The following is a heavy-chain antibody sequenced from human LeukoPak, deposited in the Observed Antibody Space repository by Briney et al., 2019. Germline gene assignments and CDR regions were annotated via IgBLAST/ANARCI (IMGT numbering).Heavy chain of an antibody. CDR1: GYSISSGYY. Sequence: SETLSLTCTVSGYSISSGYYWSWIRQPPGKGLEWIGEINHSGSTNYNPSLKSRVTISVDTSKNQFSLKLSSVTAADTAVYYCARGDVITMVRGRSGGDYWGQGTLVTVSS. D-gene: IGHD3-10*01. CDR3: ARGDVITMVRGRSGGDY. CDR2: INHSGST. J-gene: IGHJ4*02. V-gene: IGHV4-38-2*02.